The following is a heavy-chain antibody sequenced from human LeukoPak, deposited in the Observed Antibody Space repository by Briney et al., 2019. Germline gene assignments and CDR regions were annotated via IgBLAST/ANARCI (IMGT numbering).Heavy chain of an antibody. Sequence: SETLSLTCAVYGGSFSGYYSSWIRQPPGKGLEWIGEINHSGSTNYNPSLKSRVTISVDTSKNQFSLKLSSVTAADTAVYYCERSNYGSGSYYNIWGQGTLVTVSS. J-gene: IGHJ4*02. V-gene: IGHV4-34*01. CDR2: INHSGST. CDR3: ERSNYGSGSYYNI. CDR1: GGSFSGYY. D-gene: IGHD3-10*01.